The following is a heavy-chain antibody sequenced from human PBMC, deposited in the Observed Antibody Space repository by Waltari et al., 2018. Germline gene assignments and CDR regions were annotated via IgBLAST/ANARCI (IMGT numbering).Heavy chain of an antibody. Sequence: EVQLVEAGGDIVQPGGSLRLSCAASGFRVRDSWLHWVRQVPGKGLVWVSRINSDGSSISYSDSVKGRFTISRDNSKNMLYLQLNSLRAEDTAVYYCARKGGRGYTYGPFYYDSWGQGTLVTVSS. J-gene: IGHJ4*02. D-gene: IGHD5-18*01. CDR2: INSDGSSI. CDR3: ARKGGRGYTYGPFYYDS. V-gene: IGHV3-74*01. CDR1: GFRVRDSW.